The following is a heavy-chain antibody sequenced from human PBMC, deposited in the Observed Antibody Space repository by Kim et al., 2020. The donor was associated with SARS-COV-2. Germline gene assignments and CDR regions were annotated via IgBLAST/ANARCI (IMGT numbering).Heavy chain of an antibody. CDR3: ARGPDYDILTGPIEGCYFDY. CDR1: GYSFTSYW. CDR2: IYPGDSDT. J-gene: IGHJ4*02. V-gene: IGHV5-51*01. D-gene: IGHD3-9*01. Sequence: GESLKISCKGSGYSFTSYWIGWVRQMPGKGLEWMGIIYPGDSDTRYSPSFQGQVTISADKSISTAYLQWSSLKASDTAMYYCARGPDYDILTGPIEGCYFDYWGQGTLVTVSS.